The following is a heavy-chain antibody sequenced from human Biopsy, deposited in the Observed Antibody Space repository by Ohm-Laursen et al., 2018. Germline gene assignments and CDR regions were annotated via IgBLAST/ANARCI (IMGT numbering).Heavy chain of an antibody. V-gene: IGHV1-24*01. CDR1: GYTLVELS. CDR3: ATDMGGREIPNYYAFDL. J-gene: IGHJ3*01. D-gene: IGHD3-22*01. Sequence: SSVKVSCKVSGYTLVELSMHWVRQAPGKGLEWMGMSDPEDGQTIYAQNLQGRLTMTDDTSTDTAYMELSSLRSDDTAVYFCATDMGGREIPNYYAFDLRGQGTKVTVSS. CDR2: SDPEDGQT.